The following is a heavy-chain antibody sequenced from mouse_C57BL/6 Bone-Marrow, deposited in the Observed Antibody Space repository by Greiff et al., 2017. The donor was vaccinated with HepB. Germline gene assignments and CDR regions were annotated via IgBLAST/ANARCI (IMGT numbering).Heavy chain of an antibody. CDR3: AREGYGNYGGGAMDY. D-gene: IGHD2-1*01. CDR1: GYSFTGYY. CDR2: INPSTGGT. Sequence: VQLKQSGPELVKPGASVKISCKASGYSFTGYYMNWVKQSPEKSLEWIGEINPSTGGTTYNQKFKAKSTLTVDKSSSTAYMQIKSLTSEDSAVYYCAREGYGNYGGGAMDYWGQGTSVTVSS. J-gene: IGHJ4*01. V-gene: IGHV1-42*01.